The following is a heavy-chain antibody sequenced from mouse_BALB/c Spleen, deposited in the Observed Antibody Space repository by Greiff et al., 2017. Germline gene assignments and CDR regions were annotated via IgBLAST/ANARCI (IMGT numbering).Heavy chain of an antibody. CDR2: INSNGGST. D-gene: IGHD2-2*01. CDR3: AGDPLYGYGGAMDY. J-gene: IGHJ4*01. CDR1: GFTFSSYG. Sequence: EVHLVESGGGLVQPGGSLKLSCAASGFTFSSYGMSWVRQTPDKRLELVATINSNGGSTYYPDSVKGRFTISRDNAKNTLYLQMSSLKSEDTAMYYCAGDPLYGYGGAMDYWGQGTSVTVSS. V-gene: IGHV5-6-3*01.